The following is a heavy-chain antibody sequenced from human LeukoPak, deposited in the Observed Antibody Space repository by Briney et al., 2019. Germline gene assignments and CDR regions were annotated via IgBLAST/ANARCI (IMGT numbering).Heavy chain of an antibody. CDR2: INHSGST. Sequence: SETLSLTCTVSGGSISSYYWSWIRQPPGKGLEWIGEINHSGSTNYNPSLKSRVTISVDTSKNQFSLKLSSVTAADTAVYYCASSPPYCSSTSCYYMDVWGKGTTVTVSS. V-gene: IGHV4-34*01. CDR3: ASSPPYCSSTSCYYMDV. D-gene: IGHD2-2*01. CDR1: GGSISSYY. J-gene: IGHJ6*03.